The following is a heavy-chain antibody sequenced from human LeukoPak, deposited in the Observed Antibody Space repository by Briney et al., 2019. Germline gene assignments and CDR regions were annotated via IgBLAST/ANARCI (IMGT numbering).Heavy chain of an antibody. D-gene: IGHD3-9*01. J-gene: IGHJ6*03. CDR3: ARGGYYDILTGYYRHYYYYMDV. V-gene: IGHV1-69*13. CDR1: GYTFTSYY. Sequence: SVKVSCKASGYTFTSYYMHWVRQAPGQGLEWMGGIIPIFGRANYAQKFQGRVTITADEVTSTVYMELSSLRSEDTAVYYCARGGYYDILTGYYRHYYYYMDVWGKGTTVTISS. CDR2: IIPIFGRA.